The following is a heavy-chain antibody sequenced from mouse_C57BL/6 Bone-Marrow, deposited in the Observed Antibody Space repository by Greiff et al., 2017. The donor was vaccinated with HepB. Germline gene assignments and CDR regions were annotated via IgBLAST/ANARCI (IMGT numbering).Heavy chain of an antibody. CDR3: ARRGLNWDWYVDV. V-gene: IGHV1-39*01. J-gene: IGHJ1*03. Sequence: VQLQQSGPELVKPGASVKISCKASGYSFTDYNMNWVKQSNGKSLEWIGVINLNYGTTGYHQKFKGKATLTVDQSSSTAYMQLNSLTSEDSAVYYCARRGLNWDWYVDVWGRGTTVTVSS. CDR1: GYSFTDYN. D-gene: IGHD4-1*01. CDR2: INLNYGTT.